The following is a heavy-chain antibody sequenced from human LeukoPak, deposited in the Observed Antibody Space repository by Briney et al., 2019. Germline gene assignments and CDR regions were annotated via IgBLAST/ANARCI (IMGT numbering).Heavy chain of an antibody. CDR1: GGTFSNYA. D-gene: IGHD2-21*02. CDR3: ARDAYCGGDCPFDY. J-gene: IGHJ4*02. V-gene: IGHV1-69*11. CDR2: IIPILGTA. Sequence: ASVKVSCKASGGTFSNYAISWVRQAPGQGLEWMGRIIPILGTANYAQKFQGRVTITTDESTSTAYMELSSLRSEDTAVYYCARDAYCGGDCPFDYWGQGTLVTVSS.